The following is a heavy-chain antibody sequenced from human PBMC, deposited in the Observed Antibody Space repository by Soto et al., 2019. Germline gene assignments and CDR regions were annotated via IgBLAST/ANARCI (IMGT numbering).Heavy chain of an antibody. V-gene: IGHV4-31*03. CDR2: IYYSGST. D-gene: IGHD4-17*01. J-gene: IGHJ6*02. CDR3: ARDADDGGSRGGMDV. CDR1: GGSVNNANYF. Sequence: QVRLEESGPGLVKPSETLSLICSVSGGSVNNANYFWNWIRHHPENGLEWIGYIYYSGSTRYNPSFKTRATLSIDTSKNQFSRRLNSVTVADTAVYFWARDADDGGSRGGMDVWGRGTTVTVSS.